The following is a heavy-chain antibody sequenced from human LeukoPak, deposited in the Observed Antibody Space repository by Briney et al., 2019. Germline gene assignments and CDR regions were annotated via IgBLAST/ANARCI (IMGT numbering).Heavy chain of an antibody. CDR2: ISYDGSNK. CDR1: GFTFSSYG. CDR3: AKGDGIVVVPAAIGPDY. Sequence: PGRSLRLSCAASGFTFSSYGMHWVRQAPGKGLEWVAVISYDGSNKYYADSVKGRFTISRDNSKNTLYLQMNSLRAEDTAVYYCAKGDGIVVVPAAIGPDYWGQGTLVTVSS. D-gene: IGHD2-2*01. V-gene: IGHV3-30*18. J-gene: IGHJ4*02.